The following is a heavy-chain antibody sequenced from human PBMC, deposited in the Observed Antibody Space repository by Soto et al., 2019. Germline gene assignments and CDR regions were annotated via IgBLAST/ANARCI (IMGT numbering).Heavy chain of an antibody. V-gene: IGHV1-18*01. CDR3: ARVYYDFWSGYYIYYYYGMDV. Sequence: QVQLVQSGAEVKKPGASVKVSCKASGYTFTSYGISWVRQAPGQGLEWMGWISAYNGNTNYAQKLQGRVTMTTDTSTSTASMELRSLRSDDTAVYYCARVYYDFWSGYYIYYYYGMDVWGQGTTVTVSS. D-gene: IGHD3-3*01. CDR1: GYTFTSYG. CDR2: ISAYNGNT. J-gene: IGHJ6*02.